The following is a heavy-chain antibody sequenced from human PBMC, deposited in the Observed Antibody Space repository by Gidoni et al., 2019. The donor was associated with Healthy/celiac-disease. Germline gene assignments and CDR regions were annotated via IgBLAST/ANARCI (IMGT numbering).Heavy chain of an antibody. J-gene: IGHJ4*02. D-gene: IGHD6-13*01. CDR1: GGSISSGDYY. CDR3: ARVERQQLDY. CDR2: IYYSGST. V-gene: IGHV4-30-4*01. Sequence: QVQLQEPGPVLVKPSQTLSLTRTVSGGSISSGDYYWSWIRQPPGKGLELIGYIYYSGSTYYNPSLKSRVTISVDTSKNQFSLKLSSGTAADTAVYYCARVERQQLDYWGQGTLVTVSS.